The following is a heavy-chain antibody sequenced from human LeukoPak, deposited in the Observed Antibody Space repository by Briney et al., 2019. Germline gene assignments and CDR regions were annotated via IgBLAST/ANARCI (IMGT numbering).Heavy chain of an antibody. CDR2: IYHSGST. Sequence: SETLSLTCTVSGYSISSGYYWGWIRQPPGKGLEWIGSIYHSGSTYYNPSLKSRVTISVDTSKNQFSLKLSSVTAADTAVYYCAGGGFMIKLGGTYYMDVWGKGTTVTISS. J-gene: IGHJ6*03. V-gene: IGHV4-38-2*02. D-gene: IGHD3-16*01. CDR1: GYSISSGYY. CDR3: AGGGFMIKLGGTYYMDV.